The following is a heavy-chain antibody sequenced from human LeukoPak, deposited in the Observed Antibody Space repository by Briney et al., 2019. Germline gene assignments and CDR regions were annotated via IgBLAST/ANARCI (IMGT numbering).Heavy chain of an antibody. J-gene: IGHJ4*02. CDR2: LISGSSTI. V-gene: IGHV3-48*01. CDR3: ARDSPRFSY. CDR1: GFIFSTYS. Sequence: GGSLRLYCAACGFIFSTYSMIWDRPAPGQGLEWISYLISGSSTIYYTDSVRGRFTISRDNAKNSLYLQMNNLRAEDTAVYYCARDSPRFSYWGQGTLVTVSS. D-gene: IGHD3-10*01.